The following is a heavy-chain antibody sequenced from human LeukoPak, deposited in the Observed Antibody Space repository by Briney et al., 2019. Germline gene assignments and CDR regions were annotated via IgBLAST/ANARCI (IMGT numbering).Heavy chain of an antibody. CDR1: GFTFTSSA. J-gene: IGHJ4*02. CDR3: ARGDDSSGPYYFDY. CDR2: ISAYNGNT. Sequence: ASVKVSCKASGFTFTSSAVQWVRQAPGQGLEWMGWISAYNGNTNYAQKLQGRVTMTTDTSTSTAYMELRSLRSDDTAVYYCARGDDSSGPYYFDYWGQGTLVTVSS. D-gene: IGHD3-22*01. V-gene: IGHV1-18*01.